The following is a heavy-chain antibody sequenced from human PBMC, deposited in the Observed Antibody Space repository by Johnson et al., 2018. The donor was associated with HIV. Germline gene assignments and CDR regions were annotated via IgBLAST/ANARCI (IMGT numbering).Heavy chain of an antibody. CDR3: ARGWVTGPFDAFDI. D-gene: IGHD1-14*01. CDR2: IYSGGNT. J-gene: IGHJ3*02. V-gene: IGHV3-66*01. CDR1: GFIVSTNY. Sequence: VQLVESGGDLVQPGGSLRLSCAASGFIVSTNYMNWVRQAPGKGLEWVSGIYSGGNTYYAASVKGRFTISRDNSKNTLYLQLGSLRTDDMAVYYCARGWVTGPFDAFDIWGQGTTVTVSS.